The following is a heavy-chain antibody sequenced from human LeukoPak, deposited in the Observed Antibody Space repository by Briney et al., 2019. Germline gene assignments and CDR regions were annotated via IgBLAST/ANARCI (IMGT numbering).Heavy chain of an antibody. CDR2: IYYSGST. Sequence: SETLSLTCTVSGGSISSYYWSWIRQPPGKGLEWIGYIYYSGSTNYNPSLKSRVTISVDTSKNQFSLKQSSVTAADTAVYYGARHLAEHFQHWGQGTLVTVSS. V-gene: IGHV4-59*08. CDR3: ARHLAEHFQH. CDR1: GGSISSYY. J-gene: IGHJ1*01.